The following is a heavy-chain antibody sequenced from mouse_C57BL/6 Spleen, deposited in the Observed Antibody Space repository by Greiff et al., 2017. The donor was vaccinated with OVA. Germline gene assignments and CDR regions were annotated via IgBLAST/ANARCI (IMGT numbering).Heavy chain of an antibody. Sequence: DVQLQQSGPGLVKPSQSLSLTCSVTGYSITSGYYWNWIRQFPGNKLEWMGYISYDGSNNYNPSLKNRISITRDTSKNQFFLKLNSVITEDTATYYCARGAHMDFDVWGTGTTVTVSS. D-gene: IGHD1-3*01. CDR1: GYSITSGYY. J-gene: IGHJ1*03. CDR3: ARGAHMDFDV. V-gene: IGHV3-6*01. CDR2: ISYDGSN.